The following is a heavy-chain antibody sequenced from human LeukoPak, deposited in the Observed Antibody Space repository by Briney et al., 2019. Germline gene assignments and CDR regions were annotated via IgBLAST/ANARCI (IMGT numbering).Heavy chain of an antibody. CDR2: IGGSGGST. V-gene: IGHV3-23*01. Sequence: GGPLRLSCAASGFTFSSYAMSWVRQAPGEGLEWVSAIGGSGGSTYYADSVKGRFTISRDNSKNTLYLQMNSLRAEDTAVYYCAKDRSGYEGGEFDYWGQGTLVTVSS. CDR1: GFTFSSYA. J-gene: IGHJ4*02. CDR3: AKDRSGYEGGEFDY. D-gene: IGHD5-12*01.